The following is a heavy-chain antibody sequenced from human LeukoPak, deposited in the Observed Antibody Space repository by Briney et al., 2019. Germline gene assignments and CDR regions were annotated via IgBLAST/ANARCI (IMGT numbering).Heavy chain of an antibody. CDR1: GFTFNSYA. CDR2: ISSSGGST. CDR3: ARDTKQPGIWFDP. J-gene: IGHJ5*02. D-gene: IGHD2-8*01. V-gene: IGHV3-23*01. Sequence: GGSLRLSCAASGFTFNSYAMTWVRQAPGKGLEWVLVISSSGGSTYYADSVKGRFSISRDNSKNTLYLQMNSLRAEDTAVYYCARDTKQPGIWFDPWGQGTLVTVSS.